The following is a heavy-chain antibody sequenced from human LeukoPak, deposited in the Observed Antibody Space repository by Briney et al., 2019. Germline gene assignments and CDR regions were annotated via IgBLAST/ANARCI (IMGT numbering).Heavy chain of an antibody. CDR1: GFTFDDYT. CDR3: AKGGDTAMGHFDY. V-gene: IGHV3-43*01. D-gene: IGHD5-18*01. Sequence: GGSLRLSCAASGFTFDDYTMHWVRQAPGKGLEWVSLISWDGGSTYYADSVKGRFTISRDNSKNSPYLQMNSLRTEDTALYYCAKGGDTAMGHFDYWGQGTLVTVSS. J-gene: IGHJ4*02. CDR2: ISWDGGST.